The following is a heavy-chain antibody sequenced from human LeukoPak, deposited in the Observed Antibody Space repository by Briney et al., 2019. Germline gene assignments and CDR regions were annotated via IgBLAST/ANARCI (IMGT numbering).Heavy chain of an antibody. V-gene: IGHV1-2*02. CDR1: GYTFTGYY. CDR2: INPNSGGT. D-gene: IGHD3-16*02. Sequence: ASVKVSCKASGYTFTGYYMHWVRQAPGQGLEWMGWINPNSGGTNYAQKFQGRVTMTRDTSISTAYMELSRLRSDDTAVYYCARAYYDYVWGSYRPRHFDYWGQGTLVTVSS. J-gene: IGHJ4*02. CDR3: ARAYYDYVWGSYRPRHFDY.